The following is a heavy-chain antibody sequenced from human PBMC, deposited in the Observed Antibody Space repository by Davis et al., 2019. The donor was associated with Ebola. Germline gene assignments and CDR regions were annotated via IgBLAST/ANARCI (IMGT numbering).Heavy chain of an antibody. CDR2: LHSVSGI. D-gene: IGHD3-10*01. Sequence: GESLKISCAASGFTFSSYWMSWARQAPGKGLEWLSMLHSVSGIFYADSVRGRFTISADTSKNTLYLQMNSLRVDDTAVYYCATRGPWGQGTLVTVSS. CDR3: ATRGP. V-gene: IGHV3-23*03. J-gene: IGHJ5*02. CDR1: GFTFSSYW.